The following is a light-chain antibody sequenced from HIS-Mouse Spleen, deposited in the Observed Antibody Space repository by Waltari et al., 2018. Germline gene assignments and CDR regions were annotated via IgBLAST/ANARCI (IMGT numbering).Light chain of an antibody. Sequence: QSALTQPRSVSGSPGQSVTSSCTGTSSDVGGYNYVSWYQQHPGKAPKLMIYDGSKRTSGVPDSFSGSKSGTTASLTISGLEAEDEADYYCCSYAGSYTYVFGTGTKVTVL. CDR2: DGS. V-gene: IGLV2-11*01. CDR3: CSYAGSYTYV. CDR1: SSDVGGYNY. J-gene: IGLJ1*01.